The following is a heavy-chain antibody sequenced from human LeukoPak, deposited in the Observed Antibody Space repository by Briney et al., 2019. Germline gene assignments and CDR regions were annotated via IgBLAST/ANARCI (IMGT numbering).Heavy chain of an antibody. J-gene: IGHJ3*02. CDR1: GFTFNTYA. V-gene: IGHV3-30-3*01. CDR3: ARDQGYCSGGNCYFNAFDI. D-gene: IGHD2-15*01. CDR2: ISSDGSNK. Sequence: GGSLRLSCAASGFTFNTYAMHWVRQAPGKGLEWVAVISSDGSNKYHTDSVKGRFTISRDNSRNTLYLQMNSLRAEDTAVYYCARDQGYCSGGNCYFNAFDIWGQGTMVTVSS.